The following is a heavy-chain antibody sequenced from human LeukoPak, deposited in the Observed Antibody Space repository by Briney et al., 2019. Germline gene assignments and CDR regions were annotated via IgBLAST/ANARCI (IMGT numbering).Heavy chain of an antibody. CDR2: INSDGSSI. Sequence: GGSLRLSCAASGFSFSRYWMYWVRQVPGKGPVWVSRINSDGSSISYADSVKGRFTISRDNAKNTLFLQMNSLRAEDTAVYYCAREAVITIFGVVIDSRAFDIWGQGTMVTVSS. D-gene: IGHD3-3*01. CDR1: GFSFSRYW. CDR3: AREAVITIFGVVIDSRAFDI. J-gene: IGHJ3*02. V-gene: IGHV3-74*01.